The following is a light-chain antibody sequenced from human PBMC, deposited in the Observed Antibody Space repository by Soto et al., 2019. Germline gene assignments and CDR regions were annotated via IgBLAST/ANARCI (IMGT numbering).Light chain of an antibody. V-gene: IGKV1-5*03. CDR1: QSIDNW. Sequence: DIQMTQSPSTLSASVGDRVSITCRASQSIDNWLAWYQQKPGKAPKVLIKKASSLESGVPSRFSGSGSGTKIPLPLRHLQPDYFSTYYCQHYPGTFGQGTKVEIK. J-gene: IGKJ1*01. CDR2: KAS. CDR3: QHYPGT.